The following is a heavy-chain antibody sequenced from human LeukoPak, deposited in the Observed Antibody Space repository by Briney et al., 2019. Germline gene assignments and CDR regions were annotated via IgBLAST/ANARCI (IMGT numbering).Heavy chain of an antibody. CDR1: GGSISSYY. D-gene: IGHD3-10*01. Sequence: SETLSLTCTVSGGSISSYYWSWIRRPPGKGLEWIGYIYYSGRTNYNPSLKSRVTISVDTSKNQFSLKLSSVTAADTAVYYCASYGSGSYSFDYWGQGTLVTVSS. CDR3: ASYGSGSYSFDY. V-gene: IGHV4-59*01. CDR2: IYYSGRT. J-gene: IGHJ4*02.